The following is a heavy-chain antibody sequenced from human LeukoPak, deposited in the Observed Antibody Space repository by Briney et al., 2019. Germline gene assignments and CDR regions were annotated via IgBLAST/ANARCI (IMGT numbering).Heavy chain of an antibody. Sequence: PGGSLRLSCVASGFTFDDYAMHWVRQAPGKGLEWVSGISWNSGSIGYADSVKGRFTISRDNAKNSLYLQMNSLRAEDTALYYCAKVRRRRLAAAAYDYWGQGTLVTVSS. V-gene: IGHV3-9*01. CDR1: GFTFDDYA. CDR2: ISWNSGSI. CDR3: AKVRRRRLAAAAYDY. D-gene: IGHD6-13*01. J-gene: IGHJ4*02.